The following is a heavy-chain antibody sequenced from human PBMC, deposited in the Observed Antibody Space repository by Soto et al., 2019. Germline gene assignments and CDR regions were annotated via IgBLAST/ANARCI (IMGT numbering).Heavy chain of an antibody. CDR2: IYSGGST. CDR1: GFTVSSNY. D-gene: IGHD3-10*01. Sequence: PGGSLRLSCAAPGFTVSSNYMSWVRQAPGKGLEWVSVIYSGGSTYYADSVKGRFTISRDNSKNTLYLQMNSLRAEDTAVYYCTRAIGDTMVRGVITYYYYYGMDVWGQGTTVTVSS. CDR3: TRAIGDTMVRGVITYYYYYGMDV. V-gene: IGHV3-66*01. J-gene: IGHJ6*02.